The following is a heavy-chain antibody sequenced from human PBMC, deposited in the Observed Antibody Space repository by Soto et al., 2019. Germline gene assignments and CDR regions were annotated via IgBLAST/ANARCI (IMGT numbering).Heavy chain of an antibody. CDR2: IFYLGSS. V-gene: IGHV4-39*01. CDR1: GDSIISSDFY. J-gene: IGHJ5*02. CDR3: ARHSLALRKNNWFDP. Sequence: LETLSLTCTVSGDSIISSDFYWGWVRQPPGKGLEWIGSIFYLGSSYYNPSLKSRVTMSVDTSKNQFSLRLRSVTAADTALYFCARHSLALRKNNWFDPWGQGIMVTVSS. D-gene: IGHD3-3*02.